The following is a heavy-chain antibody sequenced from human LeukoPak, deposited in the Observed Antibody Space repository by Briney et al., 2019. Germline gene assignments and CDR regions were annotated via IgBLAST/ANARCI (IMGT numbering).Heavy chain of an antibody. V-gene: IGHV3-74*01. J-gene: IGHJ4*02. Sequence: PGGSLRLSCAASGFTFSSYWMHWVRQAPGKGLVWVSRINSDGSSTSYADSVKGRFTISRDNAKNTLYLQMNSLRAEDTAVYYSARRVGGGAPYYFDYWGQGTLVTVSS. CDR1: GFTFSSYW. CDR2: INSDGSST. D-gene: IGHD1-26*01. CDR3: ARRVGGGAPYYFDY.